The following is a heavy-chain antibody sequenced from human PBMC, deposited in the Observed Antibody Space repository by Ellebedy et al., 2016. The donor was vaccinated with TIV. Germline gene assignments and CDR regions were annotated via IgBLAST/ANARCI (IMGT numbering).Heavy chain of an antibody. Sequence: AASVKVSCKASGYTFSSYGISWVRQAPGQGLEWMGWISGHKPDTNRAQKFQGRVTMTTDTSTTTAYMELRSLRSDDTAVYYCARRSRYNYGMDVWGLGTMVTVSS. D-gene: IGHD6-13*01. V-gene: IGHV1-18*04. CDR1: GYTFSSYG. J-gene: IGHJ6*02. CDR2: ISGHKPDT. CDR3: ARRSRYNYGMDV.